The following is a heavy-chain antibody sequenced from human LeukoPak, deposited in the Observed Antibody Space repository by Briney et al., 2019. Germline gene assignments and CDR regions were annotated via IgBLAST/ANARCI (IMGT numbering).Heavy chain of an antibody. CDR2: ISYDGSNK. J-gene: IGHJ4*02. CDR3: AKNYGDFIDY. D-gene: IGHD4-17*01. CDR1: GFTFSSYG. Sequence: PPGRSLRLSCAASGFTFSSYGMHWVRQAPGKGLEWVAVISYDGSNKYYADSVKGRFTISRDNSKNTLYLQMNSLRAEDTAVYYCAKNYGDFIDYWGQGTLVTVSS. V-gene: IGHV3-30*18.